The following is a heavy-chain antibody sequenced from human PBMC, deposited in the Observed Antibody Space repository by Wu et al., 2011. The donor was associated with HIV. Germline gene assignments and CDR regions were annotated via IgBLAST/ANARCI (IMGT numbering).Heavy chain of an antibody. CDR2: MDPSSGDT. V-gene: IGHV1-8*02. D-gene: IGHD3-16*02. J-gene: IGHJ4*02. CDR1: GYTFTSYN. Sequence: QVQLVQSGAEVKKPGASVKVSCEASGYTFTSYNISWVRQAPGQGLEWMGWMDPSSGDTGCAQEFQGRVTMTGNASITTAYMELGSLRSEDTAVYYCARDYVWGTYRFDYWGQGTLVTVSS. CDR3: ARDYVWGTYRFDY.